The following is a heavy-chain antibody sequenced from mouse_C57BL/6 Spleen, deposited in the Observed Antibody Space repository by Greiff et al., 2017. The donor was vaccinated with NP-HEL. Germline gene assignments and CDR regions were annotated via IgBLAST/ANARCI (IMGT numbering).Heavy chain of an antibody. D-gene: IGHD4-1*01. Sequence: EVQVVESEGGLVQPGSSMKLSCTASGFTFSDYYMAWVRQVPEKGLEWVANINYDGSSTYYLDSLKSRFIISRDNAKNILYLQMSSLKSEDTATYYCARGWDGVFDYWGQGTTLTVSS. CDR2: INYDGSST. V-gene: IGHV5-16*01. J-gene: IGHJ2*01. CDR3: ARGWDGVFDY. CDR1: GFTFSDYY.